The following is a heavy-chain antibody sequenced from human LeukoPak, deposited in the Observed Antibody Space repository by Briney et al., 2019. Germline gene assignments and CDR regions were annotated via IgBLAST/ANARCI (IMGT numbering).Heavy chain of an antibody. J-gene: IGHJ4*02. D-gene: IGHD2-21*01. CDR3: AARDCSRTSCNAGVFDY. Sequence: PGGSLRLSCADSGLTVSTKHMSWVRQAPGKGLEWVSVVYSGGTTNYAESVKGRFTISRDDSKNTLHLQMNSLRAEDTAVYYCAARDCSRTSCNAGVFDYWGQGTLVSVS. V-gene: IGHV3-53*01. CDR1: GLTVSTKH. CDR2: VYSGGTT.